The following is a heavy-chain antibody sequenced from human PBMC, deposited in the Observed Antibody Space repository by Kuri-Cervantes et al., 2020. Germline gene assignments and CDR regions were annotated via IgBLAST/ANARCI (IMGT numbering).Heavy chain of an antibody. CDR3: ARDRRDGYLGWFDP. CDR2: IIPILGIA. D-gene: IGHD5-24*01. CDR1: GYTFTSYY. V-gene: IGHV1-69*04. Sequence: SVKVSCKASGYTFTSYYMHWVRQDPGQGLEWMGRIIPILGIANYAQKFQGRVTITADKSTSTAYMELSSLRSEDTAVYYCARDRRDGYLGWFDPWGQGTLVTVSS. J-gene: IGHJ5*02.